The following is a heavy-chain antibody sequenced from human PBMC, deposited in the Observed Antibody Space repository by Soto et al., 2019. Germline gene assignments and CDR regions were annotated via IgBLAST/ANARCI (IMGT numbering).Heavy chain of an antibody. D-gene: IGHD4-17*01. Sequence: SETLSLTCTVSGGSISSGDYYWSWIRQPPGKGLEWIGYIYYSGSTYYNPSLKSRVTISVDTSKNQLSLKLSSVTAADTAVYYCARVTTVTKDYGMDVWGQGTTVTVSS. J-gene: IGHJ6*02. V-gene: IGHV4-30-4*01. CDR2: IYYSGST. CDR1: GGSISSGDYY. CDR3: ARVTTVTKDYGMDV.